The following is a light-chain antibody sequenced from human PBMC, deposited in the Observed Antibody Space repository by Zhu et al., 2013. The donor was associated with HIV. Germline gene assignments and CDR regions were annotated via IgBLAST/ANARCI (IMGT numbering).Light chain of an antibody. V-gene: IGKV1-6*01. CDR3: LQDYNFPYT. CDR2: AAS. J-gene: IGKJ2*01. Sequence: IVMTQSPSSLSASIGDRVTITCRASQDIKNHLGWYQQKPGKAPNLLIYAASTLQSGVPSRFSGSGSGTDFTLTISSLQPEDFATYYCLQDYNFPYTFGQGTKLEIK. CDR1: QDIKNH.